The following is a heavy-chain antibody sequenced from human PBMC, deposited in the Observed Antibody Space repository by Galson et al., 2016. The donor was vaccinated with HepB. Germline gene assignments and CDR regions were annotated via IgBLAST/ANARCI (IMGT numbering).Heavy chain of an antibody. Sequence: SETLSLTCTVSGGSISSSSYYWAWIRQPPGKGLEWIGNIYYTGSSYNNPSLKSRLTISVDTSKNQFSLKLNSVTAADTAVYFCARGVLGDSTFLHPIDYWGQGTLVTVSS. CDR1: GGSISSSSYY. D-gene: IGHD1-26*01. J-gene: IGHJ4*02. CDR2: IYYTGSS. V-gene: IGHV4-39*01. CDR3: ARGVLGDSTFLHPIDY.